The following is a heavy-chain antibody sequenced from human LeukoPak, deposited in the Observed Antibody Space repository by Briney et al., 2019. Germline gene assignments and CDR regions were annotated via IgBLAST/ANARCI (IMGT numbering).Heavy chain of an antibody. CDR3: AKGGYSIAAYYYYHYMDV. CDR1: GFTFSSYA. V-gene: IGHV3-23*01. Sequence: GGSLRLSCVVSGFTFSSYAMSWVRQAPGKGLEWVSAISGSGGSTYYADSVKGRFTISRDNSKNTLYLQMNSLRAEDTAVYYCAKGGYSIAAYYYYHYMDVWGKGTTVTVSS. CDR2: ISGSGGST. D-gene: IGHD6-25*01. J-gene: IGHJ6*03.